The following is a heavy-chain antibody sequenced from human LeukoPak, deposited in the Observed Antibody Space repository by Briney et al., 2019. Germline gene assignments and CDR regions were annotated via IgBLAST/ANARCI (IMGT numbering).Heavy chain of an antibody. V-gene: IGHV3-74*01. J-gene: IGHJ3*02. CDR2: IGSDGTRA. CDR3: ALSYDYDHPDALDI. D-gene: IGHD3-22*01. Sequence: GRSLSLSCAASAFSLSPYFIHSVRQTPREGLVWGSRIGSDGTRARSADSVKGRFTISRDNAKNTVSLQMSSLRVEDTAIFYCALSYDYDHPDALDIWGQGTMVTVSS. CDR1: AFSLSPYF.